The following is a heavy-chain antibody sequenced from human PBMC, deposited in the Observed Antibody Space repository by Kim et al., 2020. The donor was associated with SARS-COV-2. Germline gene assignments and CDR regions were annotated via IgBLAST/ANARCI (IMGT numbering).Heavy chain of an antibody. Sequence: GGSLRLSCAASGFTFSSYGMHWVRQAPGKGLERVAVISYDGSNNYYAASVKGRYTISRDNSINTLYLQMNSLRAEDTAVYCCARDRSARGSTRGPFDYWGQGTLVTVSS. CDR1: GFTFSSYG. J-gene: IGHJ4*02. D-gene: IGHD6-6*01. CDR2: ISYDGSNN. CDR3: ARDRSARGSTRGPFDY. V-gene: IGHV3-33*05.